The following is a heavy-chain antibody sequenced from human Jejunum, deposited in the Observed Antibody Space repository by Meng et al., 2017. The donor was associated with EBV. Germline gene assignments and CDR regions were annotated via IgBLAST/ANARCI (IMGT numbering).Heavy chain of an antibody. D-gene: IGHD5-24*01. Sequence: HLQESRAGLVKPSGPLSLACAVSGGSISTDNWWSWVLQRPGKGLEYNGEIHHSGSTKYNPSLKSRVTISVDKSNNHFSLKLSSVTAADTAVYYCARDRGVEDYWGQGTLVTVSS. V-gene: IGHV4-4*02. CDR1: GGSISTDNW. CDR2: IHHSGST. CDR3: ARDRGVEDY. J-gene: IGHJ4*02.